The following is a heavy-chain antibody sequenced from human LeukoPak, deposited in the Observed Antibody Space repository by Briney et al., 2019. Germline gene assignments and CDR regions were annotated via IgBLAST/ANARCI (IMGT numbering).Heavy chain of an antibody. CDR1: GFTFSSYG. Sequence: GGSLRLSCAASGFTFSSYGMHWVRQAPGKGLEWVAFIRYDGSNKYYADSVKGRFTISRDNSKSTLYLQMNSLRAEDTAVYYCAKSGRRYSNYGNNYYYYMDVWGKGTTVTVSS. V-gene: IGHV3-30*02. D-gene: IGHD4-11*01. J-gene: IGHJ6*03. CDR3: AKSGRRYSNYGNNYYYYMDV. CDR2: IRYDGSNK.